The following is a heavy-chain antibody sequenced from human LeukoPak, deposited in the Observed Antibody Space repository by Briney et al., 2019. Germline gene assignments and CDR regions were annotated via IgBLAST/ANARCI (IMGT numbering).Heavy chain of an antibody. J-gene: IGHJ4*02. CDR2: GLYSGTT. V-gene: IGHV4-39*01. CDR1: GASMNNNNYY. CDR3: VRQQSIFWDLIDF. Sequence: PSETLSLTCSVSGASMNNNNYYWGWIRQPPGKGLEWIGSGLYSGTTYSNPSFQSRVAISIDSSRSQVSLQVTSVTAADPAIYSCVRQQSIFWDLIDFWGQGPLVTVSS. D-gene: IGHD3-3*02.